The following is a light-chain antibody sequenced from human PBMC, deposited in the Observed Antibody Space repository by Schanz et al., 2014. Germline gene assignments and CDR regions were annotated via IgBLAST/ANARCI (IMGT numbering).Light chain of an antibody. CDR3: MSWDENLNGRV. J-gene: IGLJ3*02. CDR2: TND. CDR1: SSNIAINN. V-gene: IGLV1-44*01. Sequence: QSVLTQTPSASATPGQRVTISCSGSSSNIAINNVNWYQQLPGTAPKLLIFTNDERPAGVSDRLSAYKSGTSASLTISGLQYEDEGDYYCMSWDENLNGRVFGGGTKVTVL.